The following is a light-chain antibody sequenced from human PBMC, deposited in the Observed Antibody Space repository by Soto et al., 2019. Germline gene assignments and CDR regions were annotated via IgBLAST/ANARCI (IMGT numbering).Light chain of an antibody. CDR1: QSVFNNH. Sequence: EIVLTPSPGTLSLSPGYRATLSFRASQSVFNNHIGWYQQKPGQAPRLLIYGASTRATGIPDRFSGSESGTDFTLTISRLEPEDFVVYYCQQYGNSPFTFGQGTLLEV. J-gene: IGKJ5*01. CDR3: QQYGNSPFT. CDR2: GAS. V-gene: IGKV3-20*01.